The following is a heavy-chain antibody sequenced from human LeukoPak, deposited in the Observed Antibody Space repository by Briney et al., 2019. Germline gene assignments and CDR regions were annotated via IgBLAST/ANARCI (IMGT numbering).Heavy chain of an antibody. V-gene: IGHV4-34*01. D-gene: IGHD1-1*01. J-gene: IGHJ4*02. Sequence: SETLSLTCAVYGGSFSGYYWSWIRQPPGKGLEWIGEINHSGSTNYNPSLKSGVTISVDTSKNQFSLKLSSVTAADTAVYYCARAWNVLSGRDYWGQGTLVTVSS. CDR1: GGSFSGYY. CDR3: ARAWNVLSGRDY. CDR2: INHSGST.